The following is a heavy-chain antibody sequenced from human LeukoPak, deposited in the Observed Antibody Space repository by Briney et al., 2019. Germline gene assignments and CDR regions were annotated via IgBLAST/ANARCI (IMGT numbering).Heavy chain of an antibody. V-gene: IGHV1-8*02. CDR3: ARGGFLEGHYYMDV. CDR2: MNPNSGNT. J-gene: IGHJ6*03. CDR1: GGTFSSYA. D-gene: IGHD3-3*01. Sequence: ASVKVSCKASGGTFSSYAISWVRQAPGQGLEWMGWMNPNSGNTGYAQKFQGRVTMTRNTSISTAYMELSSLRSEDTAVYYCARGGFLEGHYYMDVWGKGTTVTVSS.